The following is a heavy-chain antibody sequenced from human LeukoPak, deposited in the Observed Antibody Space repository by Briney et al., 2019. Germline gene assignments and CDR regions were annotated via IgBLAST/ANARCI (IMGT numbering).Heavy chain of an antibody. CDR2: ISSSGGYI. V-gene: IGHV3-21*01. J-gene: IGHJ6*02. D-gene: IGHD3-10*01. CDR3: AREGAWYVSGSYSGYFYGMDV. Sequence: PGRSLRLSCAASGFTFSSFGMNWVRQAPGKGLDWVSSISSSGGYIYYADSVKGRFTISRDNAKNSLYLQMNSLRAEDTAVYYCAREGAWYVSGSYSGYFYGMDVWGQGTTVTVSS. CDR1: GFTFSSFG.